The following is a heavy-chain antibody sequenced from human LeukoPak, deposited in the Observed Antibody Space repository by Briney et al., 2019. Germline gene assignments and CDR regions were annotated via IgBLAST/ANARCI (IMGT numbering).Heavy chain of an antibody. CDR1: GFTFGAHS. V-gene: IGHV3-49*04. CDR3: ICLTDPFDY. CDR2: IRGKAYGGAT. J-gene: IGHJ4*02. Sequence: PGGSLRLSCTGSGFTFGAHSMAWVRQAPGKGPEWVGFIRGKAYGGATGCTASVKGRFTISRDDSKSIVYLQMNSLRTEDTAVYYCICLTDPFDYWGQGSLVTVSS.